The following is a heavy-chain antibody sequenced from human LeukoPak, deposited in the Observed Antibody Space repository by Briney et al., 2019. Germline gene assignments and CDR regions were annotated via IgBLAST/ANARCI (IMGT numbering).Heavy chain of an antibody. V-gene: IGHV1-2*04. J-gene: IGHJ4*02. D-gene: IGHD6-6*01. Sequence: GASVKVSCKASGYTFTGYYMHWVRQAPGQGLEWMGWINPNSGGTNYAQKFQGWVTMTRDTSISTAYMELSRLRSDDTAVYYCAREIRSSSTPTFDYWGQGTLVTVSS. CDR1: GYTFTGYY. CDR3: AREIRSSSTPTFDY. CDR2: INPNSGGT.